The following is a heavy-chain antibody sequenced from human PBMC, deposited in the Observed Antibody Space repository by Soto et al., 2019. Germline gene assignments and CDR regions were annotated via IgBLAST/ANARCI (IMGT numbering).Heavy chain of an antibody. J-gene: IGHJ4*02. CDR3: ARVGVGLAAPRVRPY. CDR2: INPYNGNT. CDR1: GYTFTSYG. V-gene: IGHV1-18*01. D-gene: IGHD6-13*01. Sequence: GASVKVSCKASGYTFTSYGISWVRQAPGQGLEWMAWINPYNGNTKYAEKFLGRVTVTTDTSTATAYMEVRSLTSDDTAVFYCARVGVGLAAPRVRPYWGQGTPVTVSS.